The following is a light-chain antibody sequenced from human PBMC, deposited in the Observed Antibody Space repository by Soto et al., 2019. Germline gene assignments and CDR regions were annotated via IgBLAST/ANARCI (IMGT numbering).Light chain of an antibody. J-gene: IGLJ2*01. CDR3: AAWDDILNGVV. CDR1: STNIGSHT. CDR2: SSN. Sequence: QSVLTQPPSASGTPGQRVTISCSGSSTNIGSHTVNWYQQVPGTAPKLLIYSSNLRPSGVPDRFSGSKSGTSASLAISGLQAEDEADYCCAAWDDILNGVVFGGGTKLTVL. V-gene: IGLV1-44*01.